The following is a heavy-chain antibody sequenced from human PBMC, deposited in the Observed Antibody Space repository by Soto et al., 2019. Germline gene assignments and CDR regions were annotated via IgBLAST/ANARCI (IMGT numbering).Heavy chain of an antibody. CDR1: GFTFNSYW. CDR3: ARGGLGSLLDQ. J-gene: IGHJ4*02. CDR2: IKGDEISI. V-gene: IGHV3-74*01. Sequence: EVQLVESGGGLVQPGGSLRLSCAVSGFTFNSYWMHWVRQAPGKGLVWVSRIKGDEISINYADFVKGRFTISRDNAKNTVYLKMNSLRAEDTAVYFCARGGLGSLLDQWGQGTLVTVSS. D-gene: IGHD3-10*01.